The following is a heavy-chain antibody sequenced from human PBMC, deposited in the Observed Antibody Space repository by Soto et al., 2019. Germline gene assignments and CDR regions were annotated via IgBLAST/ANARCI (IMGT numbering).Heavy chain of an antibody. V-gene: IGHV1-46*03. CDR1: GYTFTSYY. CDR3: ARDRITMVRGVPYFDY. Sequence: ASVKVSCKASGYTFTSYYMHWVRQAPGQGLEWMGIINPSGGSTSYAQKFQGRVTMTRDTSTSTVYMELSSLRSEDTAVYYCARDRITMVRGVPYFDYWGQGTLVTVSS. CDR2: INPSGGST. D-gene: IGHD3-10*01. J-gene: IGHJ4*02.